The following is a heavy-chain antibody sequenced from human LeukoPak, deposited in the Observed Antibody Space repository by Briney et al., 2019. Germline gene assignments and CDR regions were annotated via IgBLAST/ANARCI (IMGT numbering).Heavy chain of an antibody. J-gene: IGHJ4*02. CDR1: GGSISSYY. CDR2: IYTSGST. Sequence: PSETLSLTCTVPGGSISSYYWSWIRQPAGKGLEWIGRIYTSGSTNYNPSLKSRVTMSVDTSKNQFSLKLSSVTAADTAVYYCARASDYDFWSGYVFDYWGQGTLVNVSS. D-gene: IGHD3-3*01. CDR3: ARASDYDFWSGYVFDY. V-gene: IGHV4-4*07.